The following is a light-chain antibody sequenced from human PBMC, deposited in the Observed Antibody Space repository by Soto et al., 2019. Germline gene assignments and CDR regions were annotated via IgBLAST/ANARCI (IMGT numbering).Light chain of an antibody. Sequence: EIVMTQSPATLSVSPVERATLSCMASQSVSSNLAWYQQKPGQAPRLLIYGASTRATGIPARFSGSGSGTEFTLTISSLQSEDFAVYYCQQYNNWPSPITFGQGTRLEIK. CDR2: GAS. J-gene: IGKJ5*01. V-gene: IGKV3-15*01. CDR3: QQYNNWPSPIT. CDR1: QSVSSN.